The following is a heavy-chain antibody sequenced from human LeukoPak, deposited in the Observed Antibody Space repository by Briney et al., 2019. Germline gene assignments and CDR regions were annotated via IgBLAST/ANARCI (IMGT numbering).Heavy chain of an antibody. J-gene: IGHJ4*02. CDR1: GYSISSGYF. CDR3: ARAFCVRECFVLHIFFDS. V-gene: IGHV4-38-2*02. Sequence: SETLSLTCNVSGYSISSGYFWGWVRQAPGKGLEWIGSIYQRATVHYNPSLKSRVTISLDTSKNYFSLNLRSMQASDTAVYYCARAFCVRECFVLHIFFDSWGQGTLVTVSS. D-gene: IGHD2-21*01. CDR2: IYQRATV.